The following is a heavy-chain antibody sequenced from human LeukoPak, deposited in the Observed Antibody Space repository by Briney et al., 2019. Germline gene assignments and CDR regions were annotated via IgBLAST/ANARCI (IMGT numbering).Heavy chain of an antibody. CDR1: GYTFTSYG. CDR3: ARNYDSSGYPLDY. D-gene: IGHD3-22*01. V-gene: IGHV1-18*01. J-gene: IGHJ4*02. CDR2: ISACNGNT. Sequence: ASVKVSCKASGYTFTSYGISWVRQAPGQGLEWMGWISACNGNTNYAQKFQGRVTMTRDMSTSTVYMELSSLRSEDTAVYYCARNYDSSGYPLDYWGQGTLVTVSS.